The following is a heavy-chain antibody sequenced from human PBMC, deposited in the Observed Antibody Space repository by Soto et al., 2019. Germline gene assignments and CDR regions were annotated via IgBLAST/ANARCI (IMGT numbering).Heavy chain of an antibody. J-gene: IGHJ4*02. CDR3: SKDTGYRGYDYFDY. CDR1: GFTFSSYG. Sequence: QVQLVESGGGVVQPGRSLRLSCAASGFTFSSYGMHWVRQAPGKGLEWVAVISYDGSNKNYADSVKGRFTISRDNSKNTLYLQMNSLRAEDTAVYYCSKDTGYRGYDYFDYWGQGTLVTVSS. CDR2: ISYDGSNK. D-gene: IGHD5-12*01. V-gene: IGHV3-30*18.